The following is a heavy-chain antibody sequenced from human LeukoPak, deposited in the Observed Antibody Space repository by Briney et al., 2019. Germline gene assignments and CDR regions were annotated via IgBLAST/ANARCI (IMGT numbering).Heavy chain of an antibody. V-gene: IGHV4-31*03. CDR3: ARDPRGGAGASFDV. Sequence: SQTLSLTCSVSGVSISSGDFFWSWIRQSPGKGLEWIGYIRTSGSTLYNVSLKSRVTISADASRNQFSLKLDSVTAADTAVYFCARDPRGGAGASFDVWGRGRMVTVSS. CDR2: IRTSGST. D-gene: IGHD2-21*01. J-gene: IGHJ3*01. CDR1: GVSISSGDFF.